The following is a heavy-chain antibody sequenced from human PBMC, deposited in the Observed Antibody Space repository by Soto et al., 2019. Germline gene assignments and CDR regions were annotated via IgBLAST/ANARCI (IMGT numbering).Heavy chain of an antibody. Sequence: SVKVSCKASGGTFSSYAISWVLQAPLQGLEWMGGIIPIFGTANYAQKFQGRVTITADKSTSTAYMELSSLRSEDTAVYYCARVIPNIVGATTYFDYWGQGTLVTVSS. CDR2: IIPIFGTA. D-gene: IGHD1-26*01. CDR3: ARVIPNIVGATTYFDY. CDR1: GGTFSSYA. V-gene: IGHV1-69*06. J-gene: IGHJ4*02.